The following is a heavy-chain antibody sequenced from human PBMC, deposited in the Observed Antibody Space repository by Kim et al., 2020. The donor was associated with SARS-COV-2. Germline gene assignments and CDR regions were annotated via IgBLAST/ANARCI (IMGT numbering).Heavy chain of an antibody. Sequence: EDAVEDRLTDSRDTSKRTLYLQMNSLRAEDTAVYYCAKGEYYYDSSGYELWGQGTLVTVSS. D-gene: IGHD3-22*01. J-gene: IGHJ4*02. CDR3: AKGEYYYDSSGYEL. V-gene: IGHV3-23*02.